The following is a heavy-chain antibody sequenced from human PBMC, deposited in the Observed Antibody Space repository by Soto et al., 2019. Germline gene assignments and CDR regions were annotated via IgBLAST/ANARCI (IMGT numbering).Heavy chain of an antibody. J-gene: IGHJ4*02. CDR2: INHLETT. CDR1: GASITFGGYS. D-gene: IGHD1-26*01. CDR3: ARGGGSDSSDY. V-gene: IGHV4-30-2*01. Sequence: QLQLHESGSGLVKPSQTLSLTCTVSGASITFGGYSWSWIRQTPGKGLEWIGYINHLETTFYNPSFESRLTLSIDRAKNQFSLKLHSMSAADRAVYFCARGGGSDSSDYWGQGILVTVSS.